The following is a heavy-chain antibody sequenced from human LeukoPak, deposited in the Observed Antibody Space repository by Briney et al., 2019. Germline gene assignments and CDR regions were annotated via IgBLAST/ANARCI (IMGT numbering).Heavy chain of an antibody. V-gene: IGHV3-66*01. D-gene: IGHD2-8*01. CDR3: ARAGHLIDAFDI. CDR1: GFTVSSNY. Sequence: GGSLRLSCAASGFTVSSNYMSWVRQAPGKGLEWVSVIYSGGSTYYADSVKGRFTISRDNSKNTLYLQTNSLRAEDTAVYYCARAGHLIDAFDIWGQGTMVTVSS. CDR2: IYSGGST. J-gene: IGHJ3*02.